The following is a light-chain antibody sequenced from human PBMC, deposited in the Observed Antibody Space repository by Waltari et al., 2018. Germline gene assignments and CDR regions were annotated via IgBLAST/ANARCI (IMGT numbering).Light chain of an antibody. Sequence: DIQMTQSPSSLSASVGDRVTLTCRASRDISNFLGWFQQKPGKAPKSLIYGASRLQSGVPSKFSGSGSGTDFTLTITSLQPEDFATYYCQQYHSYPPTFGTGTKVDVK. CDR1: RDISNF. J-gene: IGKJ3*01. CDR2: GAS. V-gene: IGKV1-16*02. CDR3: QQYHSYPPT.